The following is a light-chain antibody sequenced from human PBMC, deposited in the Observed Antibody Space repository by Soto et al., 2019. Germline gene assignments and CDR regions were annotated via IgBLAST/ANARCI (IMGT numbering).Light chain of an antibody. J-gene: IGKJ3*01. V-gene: IGKV3-20*01. CDR1: QSVSSSY. Sequence: EIVLTQSPGTLSLSPGERATLSCRASQSVSSSYLAGYQQKPGQAPRLLIYGASSRATGIPDRFSGSGSGTDFTLTISRLEPEDFAVDYCQQYGSSPLFTFGPGTKVDIK. CDR3: QQYGSSPLFT. CDR2: GAS.